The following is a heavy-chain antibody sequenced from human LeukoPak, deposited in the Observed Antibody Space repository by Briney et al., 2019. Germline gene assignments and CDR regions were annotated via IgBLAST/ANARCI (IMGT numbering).Heavy chain of an antibody. D-gene: IGHD2-15*01. Sequence: ASVKVSCKASGYTFTSYGISWVRQAPGQGLEWMGWISAYNGNTNYAQKFQGRVTMTRDTSTSTVYMELSGLRSEDTAVYYCARVDCSGGSCYSGSLDYWGQGTLVTVSS. J-gene: IGHJ4*02. CDR3: ARVDCSGGSCYSGSLDY. V-gene: IGHV1-18*01. CDR1: GYTFTSYG. CDR2: ISAYNGNT.